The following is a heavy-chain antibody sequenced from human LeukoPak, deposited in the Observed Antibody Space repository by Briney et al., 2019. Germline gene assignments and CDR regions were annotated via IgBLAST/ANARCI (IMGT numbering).Heavy chain of an antibody. J-gene: IGHJ4*02. CDR3: ARGNCGGDCYSFDY. CDR1: GYTFTSHG. D-gene: IGHD2-21*02. CDR2: ISAYNGNT. Sequence: ASVKVSCKASGYTFTSHGIIWVRQAPGQGLGWMAWISAYNGNTNYAQKLQGRVTVTTETSTSTAYMELRSLRSDDTAVYYCARGNCGGDCYSFDYWGQGTLVTVSS. V-gene: IGHV1-18*01.